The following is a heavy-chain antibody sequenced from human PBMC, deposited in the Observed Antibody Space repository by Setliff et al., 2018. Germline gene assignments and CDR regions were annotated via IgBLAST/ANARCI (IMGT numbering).Heavy chain of an antibody. Sequence: KPSETLSLTCTVRGDSIYNHFWSWVRQPPGKGLEWIGYIYSTGSTNYNPSLKSRVAISIDTSKNQFSLKVNSVTAADTAIYYCARGLNSVSWTFAYWGQGSLVTVSS. J-gene: IGHJ4*02. D-gene: IGHD2-15*01. CDR1: GDSIYNHF. CDR3: ARGLNSVSWTFAY. CDR2: IYSTGST. V-gene: IGHV4-4*08.